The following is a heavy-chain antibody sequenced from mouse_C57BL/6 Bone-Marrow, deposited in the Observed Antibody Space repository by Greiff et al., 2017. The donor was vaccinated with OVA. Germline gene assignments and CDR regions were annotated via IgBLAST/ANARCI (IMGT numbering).Heavy chain of an antibody. CDR3: ARDLDFDY. V-gene: IGHV7-1*01. Sequence: EVQVVESGGGLVQSGRSLRLSCATSGFTFSDFYMEWVRQAPGKGLEWIAASRNKANDYTTEYSASVKGRFIVSRDTSQSILYLQMNALRAEDTAIYYCARDLDFDYWGQGTTLTVSS. CDR1: GFTFSDFY. CDR2: SRNKANDYTT. J-gene: IGHJ2*01.